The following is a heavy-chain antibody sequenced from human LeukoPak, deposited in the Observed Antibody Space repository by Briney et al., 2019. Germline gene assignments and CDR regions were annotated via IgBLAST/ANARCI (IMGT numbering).Heavy chain of an antibody. Sequence: QPGRSLRLSCAASGFSFSDYWMTWVRQAPGKGLEWVANIKQDGSEKDYVDSVKGRFTISRDNAKNSLYLQMDSLRVEDTAVYYCARKEGYSSGYYYWGQGTLVTVSS. CDR2: IKQDGSEK. CDR3: ARKEGYSSGYYY. D-gene: IGHD3-22*01. J-gene: IGHJ4*02. V-gene: IGHV3-7*01. CDR1: GFSFSDYW.